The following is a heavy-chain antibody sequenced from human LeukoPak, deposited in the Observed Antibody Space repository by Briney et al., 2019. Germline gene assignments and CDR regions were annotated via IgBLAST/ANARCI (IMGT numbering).Heavy chain of an antibody. J-gene: IGHJ4*02. CDR2: MNPNSRNT. Sequence: ASVKVSCKASGYTFTNYDINWVRQATGQGLEWVGWMNPNSRNTGYAQKFRGRVTMTTSINTAYMELSSLRSEDTAVYYCTRDRMMPEAGNAHLFDYWGQGTLVTVSS. V-gene: IGHV1-8*01. CDR1: GYTFTNYD. D-gene: IGHD6-19*01. CDR3: TRDRMMPEAGNAHLFDY.